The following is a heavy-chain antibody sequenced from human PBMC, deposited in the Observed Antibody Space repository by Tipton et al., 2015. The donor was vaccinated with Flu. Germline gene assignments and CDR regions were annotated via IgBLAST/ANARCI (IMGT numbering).Heavy chain of an antibody. Sequence: TLSLTCTVSGGSINNYYWSWIRQPPGKGLEWIGYIFYSGSTNYNPSLDSRVTMSLDTSKNQFSLKLSSVTAADTAVYYCARSGSSTTWPSWGQGTLVTVSA. V-gene: IGHV4-59*01. J-gene: IGHJ4*02. CDR1: GGSINNYY. CDR2: IFYSGST. CDR3: ARSGSSTTWPS. D-gene: IGHD2/OR15-2a*01.